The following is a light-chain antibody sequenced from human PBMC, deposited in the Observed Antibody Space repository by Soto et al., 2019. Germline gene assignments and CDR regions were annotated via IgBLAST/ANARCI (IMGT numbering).Light chain of an antibody. CDR2: GAS. Sequence: EIVLTQSPGTLSLSPGERATLSCRASQSISSNYLAWYQQKLGQAPRLLIYGASSRATDIPDRFSGSGSGTDFTLTITRLEPEDFAVYYCQQYGSSLLTFGPGTKVDIK. CDR3: QQYGSSLLT. J-gene: IGKJ3*01. CDR1: QSISSNY. V-gene: IGKV3-20*01.